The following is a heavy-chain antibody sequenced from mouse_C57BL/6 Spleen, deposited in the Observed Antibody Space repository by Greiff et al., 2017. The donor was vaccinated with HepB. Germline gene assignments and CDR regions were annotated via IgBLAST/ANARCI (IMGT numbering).Heavy chain of an antibody. CDR1: GYTFTDYE. CDR2: IDPETGGT. Sequence: QVHVKQSGAELVRPGASVTLSCKASGYTFTDYEMHWVKQTPVHGLEWIGAIDPETGGTAYNQKFKGKAILTADKSSSTAYMELRSLTSEDSAVYYCTRDYDYDEYYYAMDYWGQGTSVTVSS. J-gene: IGHJ4*01. CDR3: TRDYDYDEYYYAMDY. V-gene: IGHV1-15*01. D-gene: IGHD2-4*01.